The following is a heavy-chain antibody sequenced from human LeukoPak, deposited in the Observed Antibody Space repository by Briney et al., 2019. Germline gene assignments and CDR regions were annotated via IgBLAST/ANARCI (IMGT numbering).Heavy chain of an antibody. D-gene: IGHD2-21*01. Sequence: SETLSLTCGVFGVSINDYYWSWIGQSPGKGLEWCGEISHTEGTMYNPSLESRVTMSVGTSENQLSLKLIFVTAADTAVYYCARIRCGHSGSVCYNHWGLGTLVTVSS. CDR2: ISHTEGT. CDR3: ARIRCGHSGSVCYNH. CDR1: GVSINDYY. V-gene: IGHV4-34*01. J-gene: IGHJ4*02.